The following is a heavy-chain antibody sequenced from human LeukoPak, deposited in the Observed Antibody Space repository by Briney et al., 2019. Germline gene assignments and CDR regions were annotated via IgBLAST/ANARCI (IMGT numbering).Heavy chain of an antibody. Sequence: SGTLSLTCAVSGGSISSSNWWSWVRQPPGKGLEWIGEIYHSGSTNYNPSLKSRVTISVDKSKNQFSLKLSSVTAADTAVYYCARGRVYCSSTSCLNWFDPWGQGTLVTVSS. D-gene: IGHD2-2*01. CDR2: IYHSGST. CDR1: GGSISSSNW. J-gene: IGHJ5*02. V-gene: IGHV4-4*02. CDR3: ARGRVYCSSTSCLNWFDP.